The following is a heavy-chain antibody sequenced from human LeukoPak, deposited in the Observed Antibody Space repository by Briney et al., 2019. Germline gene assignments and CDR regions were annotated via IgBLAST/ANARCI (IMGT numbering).Heavy chain of an antibody. V-gene: IGHV4-39*07. CDR3: ARGRRGKPGRFMVRVGDLYYMDV. J-gene: IGHJ6*03. CDR2: IYYSGST. CDR1: GGSISSSSYY. D-gene: IGHD3-10*01. Sequence: SETLSLTCTVSGGSISSSSYYWGWIRQPPGKGLEWIGSIYYSGSTYYNPSLKCRVTISVDTSKNQFSLKLSSVTAADTAVYYCARGRRGKPGRFMVRVGDLYYMDVWGKGTTVTVSS.